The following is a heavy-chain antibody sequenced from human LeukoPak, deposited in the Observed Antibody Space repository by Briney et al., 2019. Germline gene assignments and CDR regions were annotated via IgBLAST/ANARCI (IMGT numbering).Heavy chain of an antibody. CDR3: ARSTRDYYYMDV. CDR2: INPNSGGT. J-gene: IGHJ6*03. CDR1: GGTFNSYP. D-gene: IGHD5/OR15-5a*01. V-gene: IGHV1-2*02. Sequence: ASVKVSCKASGGTFNSYPISWVRQAPGQGLEWMGWINPNSGGTNYAQKFQGRVTMTRDTSISTAYMELSRLRSDDTAVYYCARSTRDYYYMDVWGKGTTVTVSS.